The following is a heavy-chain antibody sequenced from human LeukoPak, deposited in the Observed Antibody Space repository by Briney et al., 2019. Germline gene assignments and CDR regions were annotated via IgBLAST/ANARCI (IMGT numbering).Heavy chain of an antibody. J-gene: IGHJ6*03. CDR1: GYTFTNYG. D-gene: IGHD2-2*01. CDR2: ISAYNGNT. Sequence: ASVKVSCKASGYTFTNYGLSWVRQPPGQGLEWLGWISAYNGNTNYAQKVQDRVTMTTVTSTSTAYMELRSLRSDDTAVYYCARAILSYCSATSCSDYYYYYMDVWGKGTTVTVSS. V-gene: IGHV1-18*01. CDR3: ARAILSYCSATSCSDYYYYYMDV.